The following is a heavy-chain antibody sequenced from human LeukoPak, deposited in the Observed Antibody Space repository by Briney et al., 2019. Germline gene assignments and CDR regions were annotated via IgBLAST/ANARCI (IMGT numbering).Heavy chain of an antibody. Sequence: ASVKVSCKASGYTFTGYYMHWVRQAPGQGLEWMGWINPNSGGTNYAQKFQGRVTMTRDTSISTAYMELCRLRSDDTAVYYCARVVIYDSDAFDIWGQGTMVTVSS. D-gene: IGHD2-21*01. CDR1: GYTFTGYY. CDR2: INPNSGGT. J-gene: IGHJ3*02. CDR3: ARVVIYDSDAFDI. V-gene: IGHV1-2*02.